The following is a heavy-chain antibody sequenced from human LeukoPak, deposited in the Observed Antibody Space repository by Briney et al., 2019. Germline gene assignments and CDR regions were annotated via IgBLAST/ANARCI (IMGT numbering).Heavy chain of an antibody. J-gene: IGHJ4*02. CDR3: ARDFGRGRSSGWYSDYFDY. D-gene: IGHD6-19*01. Sequence: GGSLRLSCAASGFTFSSYWMSWVRQAPGKGLEWVANIKQDGSEKYYVDSVKGRFTISRDNAKNSLYLQMNSLRAEDTAVYYCARDFGRGRSSGWYSDYFDYWGQGTLVTVSS. V-gene: IGHV3-7*03. CDR1: GFTFSSYW. CDR2: IKQDGSEK.